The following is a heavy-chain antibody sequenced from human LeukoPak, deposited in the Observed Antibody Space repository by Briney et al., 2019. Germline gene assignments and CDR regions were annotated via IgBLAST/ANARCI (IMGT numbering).Heavy chain of an antibody. D-gene: IGHD5-18*01. CDR2: VYYSGTT. CDR1: GGSISLSYYY. Sequence: SETLSLTCSVSGGSISLSYYYWGWIRQPPGKALEWIGSVYYSGTTSYNPSLKSRVTISVDMSKNHFSLRLSSVTAADTAVYYCARTTEGGYSYGSFYYYYMDVWGKGATVTISS. J-gene: IGHJ6*03. CDR3: ARTTEGGYSYGSFYYYYMDV. V-gene: IGHV4-39*07.